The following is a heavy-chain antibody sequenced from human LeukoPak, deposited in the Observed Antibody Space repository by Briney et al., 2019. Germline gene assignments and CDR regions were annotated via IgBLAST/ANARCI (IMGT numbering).Heavy chain of an antibody. Sequence: GSLRLSCAASGFTFSSYGMHWVRQAPGKGLEWGAVIWYDGSNKYYADSVKGRFTISRDNSKNTLYLQMNSLRAEDTALYYCAKNSGNSKQGAFDIWGQGTMVTVSS. D-gene: IGHD1-26*01. CDR1: GFTFSSYG. CDR2: IWYDGSNK. CDR3: AKNSGNSKQGAFDI. V-gene: IGHV3-33*06. J-gene: IGHJ3*02.